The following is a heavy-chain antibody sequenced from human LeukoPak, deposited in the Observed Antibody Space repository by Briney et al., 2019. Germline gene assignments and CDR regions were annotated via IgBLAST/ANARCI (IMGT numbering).Heavy chain of an antibody. CDR2: ISAGNGNT. CDR1: GYTFTSYA. V-gene: IGHV1-3*01. CDR3: ARDSGSGNNDY. Sequence: WASVKVSCKASGYTFTSYATHWVRQAPGQRLEWMGWISAGNGNTKYSQNFQGRVTFISNTSATTAFMELSSLRSEDAAVYYCARDSGSGNNDYWGQGTLVTVSS. J-gene: IGHJ4*02. D-gene: IGHD1-26*01.